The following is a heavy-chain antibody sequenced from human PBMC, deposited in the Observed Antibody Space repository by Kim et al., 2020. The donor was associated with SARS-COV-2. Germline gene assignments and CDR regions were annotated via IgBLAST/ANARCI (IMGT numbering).Heavy chain of an antibody. CDR1: GFTFSNAW. J-gene: IGHJ4*02. D-gene: IGHD3-10*01. CDR3: TTEALLWFGELLSWTDY. V-gene: IGHV3-15*01. CDR2: IKSKTDGGTT. Sequence: GGSLRLSCAASGFTFSNAWMSWVRQAPGKGLEWVGRIKSKTDGGTTDYAAPVKGRFTISRDDSKNTLYLQMNSLKTEDTAVYYCTTEALLWFGELLSWTDYWGQGTLVTVSS.